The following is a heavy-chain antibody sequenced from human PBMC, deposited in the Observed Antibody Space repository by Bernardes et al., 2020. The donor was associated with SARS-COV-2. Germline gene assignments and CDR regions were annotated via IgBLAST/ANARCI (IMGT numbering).Heavy chain of an antibody. CDR1: GFTFSNYA. V-gene: IGHV3-23*01. J-gene: IGHJ5*01. CDR2: ISGSGDGT. CDR3: AKAEGDKVGMADSTLEGRVIVGVSTLIDFSNPLKPLS. Sequence: GGSLRLSCAASGFTFSNYAMTWVRQAPGKGLDWIGAISGSGDGTWYAPSVKGRFTISRDNSKNTLYLQMNSLTADDTAVYYCAKAEGDKVGMADSTLEGRVIVGVSTLIDFSNPLKPLSWG. D-gene: IGHD3-9*01.